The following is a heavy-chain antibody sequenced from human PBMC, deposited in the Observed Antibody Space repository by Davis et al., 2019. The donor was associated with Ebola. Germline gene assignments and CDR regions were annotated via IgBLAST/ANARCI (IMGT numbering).Heavy chain of an antibody. CDR3: ARELEWLAFDY. Sequence: PGGSLRLSFAASGFTFSSYAMSCVRQAPGKGLEWVSAISGSGDDASYADSVKGRFTIFRDNSNNILYLQMNSLRAEDTALYYCARELEWLAFDYWGQGTLVTVSS. CDR1: GFTFSSYA. J-gene: IGHJ4*02. CDR2: ISGSGDDA. V-gene: IGHV3-23*01. D-gene: IGHD6-19*01.